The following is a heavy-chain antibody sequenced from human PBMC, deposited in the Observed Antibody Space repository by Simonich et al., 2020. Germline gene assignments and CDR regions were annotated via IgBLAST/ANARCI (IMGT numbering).Heavy chain of an antibody. CDR3: ARHAGFAFDI. D-gene: IGHD6-13*01. CDR1: GGSISSSSYY. V-gene: IGHV4-39*01. Sequence: QLQLQESGPGLVKPSETLSLTCTVSGGSISSSSYYWGWNRQPPGKGLEWIGSIYYRRSTYYNPYLKSRVTISVDTSKNQFSLKLSSVTAADTAVYYCARHAGFAFDIWGQGTMVTVSS. J-gene: IGHJ3*02. CDR2: IYYRRST.